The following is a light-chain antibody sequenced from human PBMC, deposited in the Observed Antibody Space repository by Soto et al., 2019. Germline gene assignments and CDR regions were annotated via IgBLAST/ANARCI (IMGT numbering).Light chain of an antibody. Sequence: EIVMTQSPATLSVSPGEGVTLSCRASQTVPSRIAWYQQKPGQAPSLLIYGASNRATGIPDRFSGSGSGTDFTLTISRLEPEDFAVYYRQQYGSSGTFGQGTKVDIK. V-gene: IGKV3-20*01. CDR2: GAS. CDR3: QQYGSSGT. CDR1: QTVPSR. J-gene: IGKJ1*01.